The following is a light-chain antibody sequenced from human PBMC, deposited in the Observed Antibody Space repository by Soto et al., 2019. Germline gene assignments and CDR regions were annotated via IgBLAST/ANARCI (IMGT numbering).Light chain of an antibody. J-gene: IGKJ3*01. CDR3: QQLNSYPLT. CDR1: QAISSH. CDR2: GAS. V-gene: IGKV1-9*01. Sequence: EIQLTQSPSFLSSSVGGRVTITCRASQAISSHLAWYQQKPGQAPNLLIYGASTGQSGVPSRFSDSGSGRQFTLTISCVKPEDFATYYCQQLNSYPLTFGHGTTVDIK.